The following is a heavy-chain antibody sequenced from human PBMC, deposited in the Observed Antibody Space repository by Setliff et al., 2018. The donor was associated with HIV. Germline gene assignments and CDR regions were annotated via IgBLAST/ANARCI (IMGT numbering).Heavy chain of an antibody. CDR1: GGSISGYH. V-gene: IGHV4-4*09. J-gene: IGHJ6*03. CDR3: ALTGHRLLRGYMDV. Sequence: PSETLSLTCTVSGGSISGYHWNWLRQTPGKGLEWIGYIYTSRGTNYNHSLRTRAIISVDTSNQFSLKLSSVTAADTAVYYCALTGHRLLRGYMDVWGKGTTVTVSS. CDR2: IYTSRGT. D-gene: IGHD2-15*01.